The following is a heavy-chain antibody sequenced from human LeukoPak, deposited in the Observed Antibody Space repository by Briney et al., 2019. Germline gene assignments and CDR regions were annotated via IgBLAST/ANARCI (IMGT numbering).Heavy chain of an antibody. Sequence: SETLSLTCAVSGGSISSSNWWSWVRQPPGKGLEWIGEIYHSGSTNYNPSLKSRVTISVDKSKNQFSLKLSSVTAADTAVYYCARTYYGSGSNYSSDWGQGTLVTVSS. CDR3: ARTYYGSGSNYSSD. CDR2: IYHSGST. CDR1: GGSISSSNW. J-gene: IGHJ4*02. V-gene: IGHV4-4*02. D-gene: IGHD3-10*01.